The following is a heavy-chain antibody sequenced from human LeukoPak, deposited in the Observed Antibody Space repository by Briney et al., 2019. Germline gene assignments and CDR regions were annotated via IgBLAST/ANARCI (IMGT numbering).Heavy chain of an antibody. CDR1: GFTFSSYW. CDR3: AKAGGPPSKFRITAAGTFDP. CDR2: ISYDGSNK. V-gene: IGHV3-30*18. J-gene: IGHJ5*02. D-gene: IGHD6-13*01. Sequence: AGGSLRLSCAASGFTFSSYWMSWVRQAPGKGLEWVAVISYDGSNKYYADSVKGRFTISRDNSKNTVYLQMNGLRAEDTAVYYCAKAGGPPSKFRITAAGTFDPWGQGTQVTVSS.